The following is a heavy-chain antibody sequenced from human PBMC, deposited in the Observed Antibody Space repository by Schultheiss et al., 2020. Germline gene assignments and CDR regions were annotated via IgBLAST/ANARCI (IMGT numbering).Heavy chain of an antibody. Sequence: GGSLRLSCAASGFTFSAYAMSWVRQAPGKGLEWVANIKQDGSEKYYVDSVKGRFTISRDNAKNSLYLQMNSLRAEDTAVYYCARGTGWLRANYFDYWGQGTLVTVSS. CDR3: ARGTGWLRANYFDY. CDR2: IKQDGSEK. D-gene: IGHD5-24*01. CDR1: GFTFSAYA. J-gene: IGHJ4*02. V-gene: IGHV3-7*01.